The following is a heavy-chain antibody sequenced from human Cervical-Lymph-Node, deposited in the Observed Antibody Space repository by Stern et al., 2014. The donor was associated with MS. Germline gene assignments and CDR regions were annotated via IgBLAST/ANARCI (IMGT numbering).Heavy chain of an antibody. CDR3: ARSSVAVVGTCFDY. D-gene: IGHD6-19*01. Sequence: QITLKESGPALVKPTETVTLTCTFSGFSLNTTGMRVSWIRQPTGKALEWLARIDWDDEKFYSTSLKTRLSIAKDTSKNQVVLTMTSLDPMDTATYYCARSSVAVVGTCFDYWGQGILVTVSS. V-gene: IGHV2-70*04. CDR2: IDWDDEK. J-gene: IGHJ4*02. CDR1: GFSLNTTGMR.